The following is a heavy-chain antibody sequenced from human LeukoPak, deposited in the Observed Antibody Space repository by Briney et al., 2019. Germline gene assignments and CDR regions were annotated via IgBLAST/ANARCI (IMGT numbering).Heavy chain of an antibody. D-gene: IGHD6-13*01. J-gene: IGHJ5*02. CDR1: GGSISSSSYY. CDR3: ARGLRFRQQLQGRSLDP. V-gene: IGHV4-39*01. CDR2: IYYSGST. Sequence: SETLSLTCTVSGGSISSSSYYWGWIRQPPGKGLEWIGSIYYSGSTYYNPSLKSRVTISVDTSKNQFSLKLSSVTAADTAVYYCARGLRFRQQLQGRSLDPWGQGTLVTVSS.